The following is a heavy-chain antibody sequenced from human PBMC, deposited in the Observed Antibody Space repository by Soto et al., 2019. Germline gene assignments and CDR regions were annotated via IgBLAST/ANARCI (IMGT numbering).Heavy chain of an antibody. CDR2: IIPIFGTA. D-gene: IGHD3-10*01. V-gene: IGHV1-69*13. CDR1: GGTFSSYA. CDR3: ARSPHYYGSGRLNYGMDV. Sequence: ASVKVSCKASGGTFSSYAISWVRQAPGQGLEWMGGIIPIFGTANYAQKFQGRVTITADEPTSTAYMELSSLRSEDTAVYYCARSPHYYGSGRLNYGMDVWGQGTTVTVSS. J-gene: IGHJ6*02.